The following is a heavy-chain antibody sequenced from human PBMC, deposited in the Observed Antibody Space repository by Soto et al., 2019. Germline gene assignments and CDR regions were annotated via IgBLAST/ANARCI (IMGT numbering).Heavy chain of an antibody. D-gene: IGHD2-15*01. CDR2: IRSKAYGGTT. CDR3: TREGYCSGGSCYFVQSIVFDY. Sequence: PGGSLRLSCTASGFTFGDYAMSWFRQAPGKGLEWVGFIRSKAYGGTTEYAASVKGRFTISRDDSKSIAYLQMNSLKTEDTAVYYCTREGYCSGGSCYFVQSIVFDYWGQGTLVTVSS. V-gene: IGHV3-49*03. CDR1: GFTFGDYA. J-gene: IGHJ4*02.